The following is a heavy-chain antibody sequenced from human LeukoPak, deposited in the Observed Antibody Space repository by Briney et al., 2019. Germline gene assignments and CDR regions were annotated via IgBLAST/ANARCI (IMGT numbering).Heavy chain of an antibody. D-gene: IGHD6-19*01. CDR3: ARGYSSGWYYWFDP. V-gene: IGHV3-13*01. J-gene: IGHJ5*02. CDR1: GFTFSSYD. CDR2: IGTAGDT. Sequence: GGSLGLSCAASGFTFSSYDMHWVRQATGKGLEWVSAIGTAGDTYYPGSVKGRFTISRENAKNSLYLQMNSLRAGDTAVYYCARGYSSGWYYWFDPWGQGTLVTVSS.